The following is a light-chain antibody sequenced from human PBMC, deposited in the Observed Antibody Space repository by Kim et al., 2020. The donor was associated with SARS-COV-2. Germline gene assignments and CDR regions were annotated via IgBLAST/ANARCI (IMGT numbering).Light chain of an antibody. V-gene: IGLV3-21*04. CDR2: YDS. CDR3: QVWDSSSDHKV. Sequence: SYELTQPPSVSVAPGKTARITCGGNNIGSKSVHWYQQKPGQSPMVVIYYDSDRPSVITARFSGSNSGNTATLTISRVEAGDEADYYCQVWDSSSDHKVFGGGTKVTVL. CDR1: NIGSKS. J-gene: IGLJ3*02.